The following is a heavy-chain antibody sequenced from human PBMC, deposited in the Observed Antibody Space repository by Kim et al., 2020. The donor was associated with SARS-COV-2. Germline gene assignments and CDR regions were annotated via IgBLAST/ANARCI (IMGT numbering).Heavy chain of an antibody. CDR3: TMSGDYYDSSGYHYGVHDAFDI. Sequence: GGSLRLSCTASGFTFGDYAMSWFRQAPGKGLEWVGFIRSKAYGGTTEYAASVKGRFTISRDDSKSIAYLQMNSLKTEYTAVYYCTMSGDYYDSSGYHYGVHDAFDIWGQGTMVTVSS. CDR2: IRSKAYGGTT. V-gene: IGHV3-49*03. D-gene: IGHD3-22*01. CDR1: GFTFGDYA. J-gene: IGHJ3*02.